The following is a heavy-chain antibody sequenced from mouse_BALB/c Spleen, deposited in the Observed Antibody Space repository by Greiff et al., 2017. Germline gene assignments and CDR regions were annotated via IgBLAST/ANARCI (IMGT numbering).Heavy chain of an antibody. J-gene: IGHJ1*01. CDR2: INPSTGYT. CDR1: GYTFTSYW. D-gene: IGHD2-1*01. CDR3: ARRAYGNYEYFDV. Sequence: VKLQQSGAELAKPGASVKMSCKASGYTFTSYWMHWVKQRPGQGLEWIGYINPSTGYTEYNQKFKDKATLTADKSSSTAYMQLSSLTSEDSAVYYCARRAYGNYEYFDVWGAGTTVTVSS. V-gene: IGHV1-7*01.